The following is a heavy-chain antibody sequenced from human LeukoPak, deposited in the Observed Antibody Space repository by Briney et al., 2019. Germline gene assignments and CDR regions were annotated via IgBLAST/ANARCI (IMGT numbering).Heavy chain of an antibody. CDR1: GYAFTSYD. J-gene: IGHJ4*02. D-gene: IGHD6-13*01. V-gene: IGHV1-8*01. CDR2: MNPNSGNT. CDR3: ARSSYRYSSSWYY. Sequence: ASVKVSCKASGYAFTSYDINGVRQATGQGLEWMGWMNPNSGNTGYAQKFQGRVTMTRNTSISTAYMELSSLRSEDTAVYYCARSSYRYSSSWYYWGQGTLVTVSS.